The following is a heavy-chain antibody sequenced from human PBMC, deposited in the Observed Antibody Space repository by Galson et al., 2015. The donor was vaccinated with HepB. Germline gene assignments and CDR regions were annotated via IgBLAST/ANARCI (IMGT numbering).Heavy chain of an antibody. D-gene: IGHD6-19*01. CDR3: ARVGVGAVAGNYFDD. CDR2: IYSGGNT. V-gene: IGHV3-53*01. J-gene: IGHJ4*02. CDR1: GFTVSNSY. Sequence: SLRLSCAASGFTVSNSYMTWVRQAPGKGLEWVSIIYSGGNTYYADSVRGRFTISRDNSKNTLYLQMNSLRAEDTAMYYCARVGVGAVAGNYFDDWGQGTLVTVSS.